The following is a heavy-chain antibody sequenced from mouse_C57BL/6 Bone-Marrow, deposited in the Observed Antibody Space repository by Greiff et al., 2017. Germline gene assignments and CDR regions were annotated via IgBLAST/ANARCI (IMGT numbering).Heavy chain of an antibody. V-gene: IGHV1-55*01. CDR3: ARRGRFITTALDY. CDR1: GYTFTSYW. Sequence: LMESGAELVKPGASVKMSCKASGYTFTSYWITWVKQRPGQGLEWIGDIYPGSGSTNYNEKFKSKATLTVDTSSSTAYMQLSSLTSEDSAVYYCARRGRFITTALDYWGQGTTLTVSS. J-gene: IGHJ2*01. CDR2: IYPGSGST. D-gene: IGHD1-1*01.